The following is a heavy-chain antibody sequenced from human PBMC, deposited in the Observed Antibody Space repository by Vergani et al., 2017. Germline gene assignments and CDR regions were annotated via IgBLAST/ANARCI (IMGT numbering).Heavy chain of an antibody. Sequence: EVQLVQSGAEVKKPGESLKISCTGSGYSFTSYWIGWVRQMPGKGLEWRGIIYPGDSDTRYSPSFQGQVTISADKSSSTAYLQWSSLKASDTAMYYCARLAGYCTNGVCYTEYFQHWGQGTLVTVSS. J-gene: IGHJ1*01. CDR2: IYPGDSDT. D-gene: IGHD2-8*01. V-gene: IGHV5-51*01. CDR3: ARLAGYCTNGVCYTEYFQH. CDR1: GYSFTSYW.